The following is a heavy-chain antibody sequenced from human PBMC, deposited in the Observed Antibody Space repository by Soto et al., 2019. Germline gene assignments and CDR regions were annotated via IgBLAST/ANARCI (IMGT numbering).Heavy chain of an antibody. V-gene: IGHV4-34*01. CDR2: INHSGST. CDR3: ARGQRSIADPTGYSSGWPHRLSRGRLDY. J-gene: IGHJ4*02. CDR1: GGSFSGYY. Sequence: SETLSLTCAVYGGSFSGYYWSWIRQPPGKGLEWIGEINHSGSTNYNPSLKSRVTISVDTSKNQFSLKLSSVTAADTAVYYWARGQRSIADPTGYSSGWPHRLSRGRLDYWGQGTLVTVSS. D-gene: IGHD6-19*01.